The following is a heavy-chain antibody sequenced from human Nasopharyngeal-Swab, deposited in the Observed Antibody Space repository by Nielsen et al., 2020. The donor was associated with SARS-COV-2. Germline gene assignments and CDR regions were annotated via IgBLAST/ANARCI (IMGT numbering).Heavy chain of an antibody. J-gene: IGHJ4*02. D-gene: IGHD1-26*01. CDR3: ARVYSGSHWGHFDY. CDR2: ISYDGSNK. V-gene: IGHV3-30*04. CDR1: GFTFSSYA. Sequence: GESLKISCAASGFTFSSYAMHWVRQAPGKGLEWVAVISYDGSNKYYADSVKGRFTISRDNSKNTLYLQMNSLRAEDTAVYYCARVYSGSHWGHFDYWGQGTLVTVSS.